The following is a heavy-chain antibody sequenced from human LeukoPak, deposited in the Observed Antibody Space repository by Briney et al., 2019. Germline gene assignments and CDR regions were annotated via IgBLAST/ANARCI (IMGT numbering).Heavy chain of an antibody. CDR1: GYTLTELS. CDR3: ATAGRYCSSTSCYYYFDY. J-gene: IGHJ4*02. CDR2: FDPEGGET. D-gene: IGHD2-2*01. V-gene: IGHV1-24*01. Sequence: ASVKVSCKVSGYTLTELSMHWVRQAPGKGLEWMGGFDPEGGETIYAQKFQGRVTMTEDTSTDTAYMELSSLRSEDTAVYYCATAGRYCSSTSCYYYFDYWGQGTLVTVSS.